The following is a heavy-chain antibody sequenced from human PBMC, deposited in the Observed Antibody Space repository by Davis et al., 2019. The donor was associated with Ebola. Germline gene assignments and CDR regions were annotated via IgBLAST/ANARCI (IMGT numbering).Heavy chain of an antibody. CDR2: IYTSGST. Sequence: PSETLSLTCTVSGGSISSGSYYWSWIRQPAGKGLEWIGHIYTSGSTNYNPSLKSRVTISVDTSKNQFSLKLSSVTAADTAVYYCARGGYSNSWDPDTTYYYGMNVWGQGTTVTVSS. J-gene: IGHJ6*02. CDR1: GGSISSGSYY. V-gene: IGHV4-61*09. CDR3: ARGGYSNSWDPDTTYYYGMNV. D-gene: IGHD6-13*01.